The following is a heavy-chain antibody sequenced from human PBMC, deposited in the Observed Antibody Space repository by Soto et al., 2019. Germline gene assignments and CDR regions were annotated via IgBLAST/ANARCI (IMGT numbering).Heavy chain of an antibody. Sequence: ASVKVSCKASGYTFTSYAMHWVRQAPGQRLEWMGWSNAGNGNTKYSQKFQGRVTITRDTSASTAYMELSSLRSEDTAVYYCARVGQSVVVVAATLVRDAFDIWGQGTMVTVSS. CDR1: GYTFTSYA. J-gene: IGHJ3*02. D-gene: IGHD2-15*01. CDR3: ARVGQSVVVVAATLVRDAFDI. V-gene: IGHV1-3*01. CDR2: SNAGNGNT.